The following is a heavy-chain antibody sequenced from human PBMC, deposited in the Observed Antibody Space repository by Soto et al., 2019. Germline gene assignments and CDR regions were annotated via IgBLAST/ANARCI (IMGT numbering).Heavy chain of an antibody. V-gene: IGHV4-4*02. CDR2: IYHSGST. J-gene: IGHJ4*02. Sequence: ETLSLTCAVSGGSIISSNWWNWVRQPPGKGLEWIGEIYHSGSTYYKPSLKSRVAMSVDTSKNQFSLKLTSATAADTAVYYCARRDWSGSTSHFYFDYWGQGVLVTVSS. CDR1: GGSIISSNW. D-gene: IGHD3-9*01. CDR3: ARRDWSGSTSHFYFDY.